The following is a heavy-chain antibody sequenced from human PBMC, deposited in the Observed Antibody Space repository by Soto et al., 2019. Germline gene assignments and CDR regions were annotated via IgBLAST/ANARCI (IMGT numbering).Heavy chain of an antibody. J-gene: IGHJ4*02. CDR1: GFIVSSSY. V-gene: IGHV3-53*01. D-gene: IGHD6-25*01. Sequence: TGGSLRLSCAASGFIVSSSYMSWVRQAPGKGLEWVSVIYSDDRTYYADSVKGRFTISRDNTKNTLYLQMNSLSAEDTALYYCARGSGWDGQCYFDCWGQGTLVTVSS. CDR3: ARGSGWDGQCYFDC. CDR2: IYSDDRT.